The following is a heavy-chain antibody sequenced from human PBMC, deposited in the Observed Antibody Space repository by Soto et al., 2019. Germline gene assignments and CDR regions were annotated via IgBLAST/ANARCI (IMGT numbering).Heavy chain of an antibody. CDR3: ARDRECSSTSCPNYYYYGMDV. V-gene: IGHV4-31*03. CDR2: IYYSGST. CDR1: GGSISSGGYY. Sequence: QVQLQESGPGLVKPSQTLSLTCTVSGGSISSGGYYWSWIRQHPGKGLEWIGYIYYSGSTYYNPSLESRVTISVDTSKIQFSLKLSSVTAADTAVYYCARDRECSSTSCPNYYYYGMDVWGQGTTVTVSS. D-gene: IGHD2-2*01. J-gene: IGHJ6*02.